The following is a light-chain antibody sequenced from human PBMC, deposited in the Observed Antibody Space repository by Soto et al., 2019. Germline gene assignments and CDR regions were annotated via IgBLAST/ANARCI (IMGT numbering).Light chain of an antibody. Sequence: QSALTQPASLSGSPGQSITISCTGTSSDIGAYDYVSWFQQHPGKAPKLMISEVNNRPSGVSNRFSGSKSGNTASLTVSGLQAEDEADYYCSSYAGSSHYVFGTGTKVTVL. CDR3: SSYAGSSHYV. V-gene: IGLV2-14*01. CDR1: SSDIGAYDY. CDR2: EVN. J-gene: IGLJ1*01.